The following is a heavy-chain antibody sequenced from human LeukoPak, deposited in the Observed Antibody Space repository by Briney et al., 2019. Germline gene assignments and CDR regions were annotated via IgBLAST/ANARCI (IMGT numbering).Heavy chain of an antibody. CDR2: IYRCGST. Sequence: GGSLRLSCATSGFTVSSNYMSWVRQAPGKGLEWVSVIYRCGSTYYADSVKGRFTISRDNSKNTLYLQMNSLRAEDTAVYYCARDVRAAGYNWFDPWGQGTLVTVSS. J-gene: IGHJ5*02. V-gene: IGHV3-66*03. D-gene: IGHD6-13*01. CDR3: ARDVRAAGYNWFDP. CDR1: GFTVSSNY.